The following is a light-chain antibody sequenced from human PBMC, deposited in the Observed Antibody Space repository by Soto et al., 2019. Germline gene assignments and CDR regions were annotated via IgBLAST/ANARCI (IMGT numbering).Light chain of an antibody. V-gene: IGKV3-15*01. J-gene: IGKJ5*01. Sequence: EIVLTQSPATLSLSPGERATLSCRASQSVSIYLAWYQQKPGQAPRLLIYGASTRATGIPARFSGSGSGTEFTITISSLQSEDFAVYYCQQYNNWPPKFGQGTRLEIK. CDR1: QSVSIY. CDR3: QQYNNWPPK. CDR2: GAS.